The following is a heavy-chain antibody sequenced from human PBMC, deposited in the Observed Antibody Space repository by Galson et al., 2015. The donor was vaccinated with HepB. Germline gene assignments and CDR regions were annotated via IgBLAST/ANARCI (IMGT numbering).Heavy chain of an antibody. CDR2: ISYDGSNK. Sequence: SLRLSCAASGFTFSSYAMHWVRQAPGKGLEWVAVISYDGSNKYYADSVKGRFTISRDNSKNTLYLQMNSLRAEDTAVYCCARPERTVTTYGMDVWGQGTTVTVSS. V-gene: IGHV3-30-3*01. CDR1: GFTFSSYA. D-gene: IGHD4-17*01. J-gene: IGHJ6*02. CDR3: ARPERTVTTYGMDV.